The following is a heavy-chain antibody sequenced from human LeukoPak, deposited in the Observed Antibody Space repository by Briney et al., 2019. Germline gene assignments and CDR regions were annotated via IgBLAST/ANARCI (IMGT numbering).Heavy chain of an antibody. CDR3: ARGRRDGGRRSLYYGMDV. V-gene: IGHV4-59*01. J-gene: IGHJ6*02. Sequence: SETLSLTCTVSGGSISSYYWSWIRQPPGKGLEWIGYIYYSGSTNYNLSLKSRVTISVDTSKNQFSLKLSSVTAADTAVYYCARGRRDGGRRSLYYGMDVWGQGTTVTVSS. CDR1: GGSISSYY. CDR2: IYYSGST. D-gene: IGHD5-24*01.